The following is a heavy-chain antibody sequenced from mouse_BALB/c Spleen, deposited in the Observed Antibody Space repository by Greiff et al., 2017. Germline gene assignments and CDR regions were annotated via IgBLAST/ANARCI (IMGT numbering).Heavy chain of an antibody. J-gene: IGHJ3*01. V-gene: IGHV2-9*02. CDR2: IWAGGST. D-gene: IGHD2-1*01. Sequence: VQRVESGPGLVAPSQSLSITCTVSGFSLTSYGVHWVRQPPGKGLEWLGVIWAGGSTNYNSALMSRLSISKYNSKSQVFLKMNSLQTDDTAMYYCASYYGNYAGFAYWGQGTLVTVSA. CDR3: ASYYGNYAGFAY. CDR1: GFSLTSYG.